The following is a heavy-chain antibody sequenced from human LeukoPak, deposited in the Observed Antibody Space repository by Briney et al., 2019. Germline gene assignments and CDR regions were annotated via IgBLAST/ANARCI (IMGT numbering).Heavy chain of an antibody. V-gene: IGHV1-69*01. CDR1: GGTFSSYA. J-gene: IGHJ6*03. D-gene: IGHD2-2*01. CDR3: ARASRGYCSSTSCYLYYYYYMDV. Sequence: ASVKVSCKASGGTFSSYAISWVRQAPGQGLEWMGGIIPIFGTANYAQKFQGRVTITADESTSTAYMELSSLRSEDTAVYYCARASRGYCSSTSCYLYYYYYMDVWGKGTTVTVSS. CDR2: IIPIFGTA.